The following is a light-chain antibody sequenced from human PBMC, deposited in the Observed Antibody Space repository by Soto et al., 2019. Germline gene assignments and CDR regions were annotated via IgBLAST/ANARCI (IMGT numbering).Light chain of an antibody. CDR3: QQYGSSGT. Sequence: EIVLTQSPATLSLSPGERATLSCRASQSVRSSLAWYQQRPGQAPRLLIYDTSNRATGIPARFSGSGSGTDFTLTIGSLEPEDFAVYYCQQYGSSGTFGQGTKVEIK. J-gene: IGKJ1*01. V-gene: IGKV3-11*01. CDR2: DTS. CDR1: QSVRSS.